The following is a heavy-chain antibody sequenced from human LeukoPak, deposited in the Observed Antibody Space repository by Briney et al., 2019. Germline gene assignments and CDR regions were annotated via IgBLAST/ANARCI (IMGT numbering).Heavy chain of an antibody. CDR1: GFTFSSYS. CDR3: ARDGYDILTGYYPLDY. V-gene: IGHV3-48*04. CDR2: ISSSSSTI. Sequence: GGSLRLSCAASGFTFSSYSMNWVRQAPGKGLEWVSYISSSSSTIYYADSVKGRFTISRDNAKNSLYLQMNSLRAEDTAEYYCARDGYDILTGYYPLDYWGQGTLVTVSS. J-gene: IGHJ4*02. D-gene: IGHD3-9*01.